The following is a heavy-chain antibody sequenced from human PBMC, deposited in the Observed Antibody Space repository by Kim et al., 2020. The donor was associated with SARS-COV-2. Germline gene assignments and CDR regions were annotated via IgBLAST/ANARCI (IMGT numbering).Heavy chain of an antibody. D-gene: IGHD3-22*01. Sequence: RFTISRENAKNSLYLQMNSLRAEDTAVYYCARGSDYSSGYYYDSSGYPDYWGQGTLVTVSS. J-gene: IGHJ4*02. CDR3: ARGSDYSSGYYYDSSGYPDY. V-gene: IGHV3-11*01.